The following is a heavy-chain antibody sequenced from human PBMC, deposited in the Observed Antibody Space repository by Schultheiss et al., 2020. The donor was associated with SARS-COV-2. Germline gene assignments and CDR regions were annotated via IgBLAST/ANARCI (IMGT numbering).Heavy chain of an antibody. D-gene: IGHD4-17*01. CDR3: ARHGDDQYYFDY. CDR2: ISWNSGSI. Sequence: SLKISCAASGFTFDDYAMHWVRQAPGKGLEWVSGISWNSGSIGYADSVKGRFTISRDNAKNSLYLQMNSLRAEDTAVYYCARHGDDQYYFDYWGQGTLVTVSS. V-gene: IGHV3-9*01. J-gene: IGHJ4*02. CDR1: GFTFDDYA.